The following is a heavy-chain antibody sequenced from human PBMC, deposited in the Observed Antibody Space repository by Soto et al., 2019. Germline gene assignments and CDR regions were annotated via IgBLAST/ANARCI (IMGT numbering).Heavy chain of an antibody. J-gene: IGHJ4*02. CDR1: GFTFSNCW. V-gene: IGHV3-74*01. Sequence: GGSLRLSCVGSGFTFSNCWMHWVRPAPGNGLEWVSSVNSDGSSKSYADSVKGRFTISRDNAKNTLYLQMKSLRAGDTAVYYCPSGLITVAVPRNYRGPGALVTVSS. D-gene: IGHD6-19*01. CDR2: VNSDGSSK. CDR3: PSGLITVAVPRNY.